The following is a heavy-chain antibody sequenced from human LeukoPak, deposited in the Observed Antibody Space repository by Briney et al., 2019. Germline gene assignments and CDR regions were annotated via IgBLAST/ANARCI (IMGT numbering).Heavy chain of an antibody. CDR3: ARESSGTYYNPLGYTDV. D-gene: IGHD3-10*01. CDR2: IFTTGIT. J-gene: IGHJ6*03. V-gene: IGHV4-4*07. CDR1: GGSISIYY. Sequence: SKTLSLTCTVSGGSISIYYWNWIRQPAGKGLEWIGRIFTTGITNYNPSLKSRVTMSVDKSKNQFSLNLTSVTAADTAVYYCARESSGTYYNPLGYTDVWGKGTTVTVSS.